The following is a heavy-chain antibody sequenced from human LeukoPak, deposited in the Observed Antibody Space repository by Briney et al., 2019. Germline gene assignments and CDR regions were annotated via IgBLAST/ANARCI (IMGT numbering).Heavy chain of an antibody. CDR2: ISAYNGNT. D-gene: IGHD3-10*01. Sequence: ASVKVSCKASGYTFTSYGISWVRQAPGQGLEWMGWISAYNGNTNYAQKLQGRVTMTTDTSTSTAYMELRSLRSDDTAVYYCARSPLITVVRGAEPYYFDYWGQGTLVTVSS. J-gene: IGHJ4*02. CDR3: ARSPLITVVRGAEPYYFDY. V-gene: IGHV1-18*01. CDR1: GYTFTSYG.